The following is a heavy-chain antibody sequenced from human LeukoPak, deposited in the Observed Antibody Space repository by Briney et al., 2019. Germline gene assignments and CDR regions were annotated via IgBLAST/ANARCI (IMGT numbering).Heavy chain of an antibody. CDR3: AKDLSIHYYDDSGYYQPLDN. Sequence: ASVKVTCKASGYTFTSYKMHWVRQAPGQGLEWMGMINPDSGITTYAQKFQGRVTINRDTSTSTVYMELSSLRSEDTAVYDCAKDLSIHYYDDSGYYQPLDNWGQGTLVTVSS. CDR1: GYTFTSYK. V-gene: IGHV1-46*01. J-gene: IGHJ4*02. D-gene: IGHD3-22*01. CDR2: INPDSGIT.